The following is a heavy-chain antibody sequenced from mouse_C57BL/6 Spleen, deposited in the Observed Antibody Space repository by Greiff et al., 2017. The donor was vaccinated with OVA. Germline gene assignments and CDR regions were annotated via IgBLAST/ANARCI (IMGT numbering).Heavy chain of an antibody. D-gene: IGHD2-5*01. CDR1: GYTFTSYW. CDR3: ARWSNHGYFDV. V-gene: IGHV1-64*01. J-gene: IGHJ1*03. CDR2: IHPNSGST. Sequence: VQLQQSGAELVKPGASVKLSCKASGYTFTSYWMHWVKQRPGQGLEWIGMIHPNSGSTNYNEKFKSKATLTVDKSSSTAYMQLSSLTSEDSAVYYCARWSNHGYFDVWGTGTTVTVSS.